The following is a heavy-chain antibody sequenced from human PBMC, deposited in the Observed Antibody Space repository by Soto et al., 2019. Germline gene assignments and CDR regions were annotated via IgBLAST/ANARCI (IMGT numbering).Heavy chain of an antibody. J-gene: IGHJ6*02. V-gene: IGHV5-51*01. CDR3: ARTGHFYGIDV. CDR1: GISFNNW. CDR2: IYPGDSDT. Sequence: GGSPKIPCKGLGISFNNWIGWVRQMPGKGREWVGIIYPGDSDTRYSPSFQGQVTISADKSISPAYLQWSSLKASDTAIYYCARTGHFYGIDVWGQGTTVTVSS.